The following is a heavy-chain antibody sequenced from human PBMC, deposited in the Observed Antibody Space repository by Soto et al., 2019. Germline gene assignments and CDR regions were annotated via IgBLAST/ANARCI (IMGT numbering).Heavy chain of an antibody. J-gene: IGHJ4*02. V-gene: IGHV4-39*01. CDR3: ATMTTVVTPPGSVAY. CDR1: GGSISSSSYY. Sequence: SETLSLTCTVPGGSISSSSYYWCWILHPPGKGLEWIGSIYYSGSTYYNPSLKSRVTISVDTSKNQFSLKLSSVTAADTAVYYCATMTTVVTPPGSVAYWGQGTLVTVSS. D-gene: IGHD4-17*01. CDR2: IYYSGST.